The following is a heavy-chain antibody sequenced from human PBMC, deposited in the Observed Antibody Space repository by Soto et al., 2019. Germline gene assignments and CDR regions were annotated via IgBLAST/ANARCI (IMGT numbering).Heavy chain of an antibody. CDR2: ISGSGGST. CDR1: GFTFSNYA. D-gene: IGHD6-13*01. V-gene: IGHV3-23*01. J-gene: IGHJ4*02. CDR3: VRDLAAAGHFDY. Sequence: PGGSLRLSCAASGFTFSNYAVTWVRQAPGKGLEWVSTISGSGGSTYYADSVKGRFTISRDNSKNTLYLQMNSLRAEDTAVYYCVRDLAAAGHFDYWGQGTLVTVSS.